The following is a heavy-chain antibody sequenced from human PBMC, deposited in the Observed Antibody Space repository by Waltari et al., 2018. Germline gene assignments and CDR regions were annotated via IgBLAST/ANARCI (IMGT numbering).Heavy chain of an antibody. CDR3: ARIRRDYDSSGSWDY. V-gene: IGHV2-26*01. Sequence: QPPGKALEWLAHIFSNDEKSYSTSLKSRLTISKDTSKSQVVLTMTNMDPVDTATYYCARIRRDYDSSGSWDYWGQGTLVTVSS. D-gene: IGHD3-22*01. J-gene: IGHJ4*02. CDR2: IFSNDEK.